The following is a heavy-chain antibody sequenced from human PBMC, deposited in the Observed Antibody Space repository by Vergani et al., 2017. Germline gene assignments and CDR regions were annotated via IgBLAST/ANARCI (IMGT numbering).Heavy chain of an antibody. CDR2: VYTSGMT. V-gene: IGHV4-61*02. J-gene: IGHJ6*02. CDR3: ARVGSTTTVVTPGGNYYYYGMDV. Sequence: QVQLQESCPRLVRPSQTLSLTCTVSGGSINTGAYYWSWIRQPAGKGLDWIGRVYTSGMTNYNPSLKSRVTILVDRSKSQLSLKLTSVTAGDTAVYFCARVGSTTTVVTPGGNYYYYGMDVWGQGTTVTVSS. D-gene: IGHD4-23*01. CDR1: GGSINTGAYY.